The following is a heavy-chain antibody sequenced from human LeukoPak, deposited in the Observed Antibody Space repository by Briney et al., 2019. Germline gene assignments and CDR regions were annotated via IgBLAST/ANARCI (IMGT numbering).Heavy chain of an antibody. CDR1: GFTFSSYS. D-gene: IGHD1-7*01. J-gene: IGHJ4*02. CDR2: ISSSSSYI. V-gene: IGHV3-21*01. CDR3: ARETYITGTFRY. Sequence: GGSLRLSCAASGFTFSSYSMNWVRQAPGKGLEWVSSISSSSSYIYYADSVKGRFTISRDNAKNSLYLQMNSLRAEDTAVYYCARETYITGTFRYWGQGTLVTVSS.